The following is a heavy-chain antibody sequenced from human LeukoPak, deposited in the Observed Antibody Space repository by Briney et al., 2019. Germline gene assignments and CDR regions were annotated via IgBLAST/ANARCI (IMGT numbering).Heavy chain of an antibody. V-gene: IGHV4-59*01. CDR1: GGSISSYY. J-gene: IGHJ5*02. CDR2: IYYSGST. D-gene: IGHD3-3*01. CDR3: ARSDYDFWSGGNWFDP. Sequence: SGTLSLTCTVSGGSISSYYWSWIRQPPGKGLEWIGYIYYSGSTNYNPSLKSRVTISVDTSRNQFSLKLSSVTAADTAVYYCARSDYDFWSGGNWFDPWGQGTLVTVSS.